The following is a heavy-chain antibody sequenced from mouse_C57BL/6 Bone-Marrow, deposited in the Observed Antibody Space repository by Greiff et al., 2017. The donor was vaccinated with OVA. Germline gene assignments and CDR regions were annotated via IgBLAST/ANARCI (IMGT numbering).Heavy chain of an antibody. CDR1: GFSLTSYA. CDR2: IWTGGGT. D-gene: IGHD2-5*01. V-gene: IGHV2-9-1*01. CDR3: ARTHSNYHFSYAMDY. Sequence: VKLMESGPGLVAPSQSLSITCTVSGFSLTSYAISWVRQPPGKGLEWLGVIWTGGGTNYNSALKSRLSISKDNSKSQVFLKMNSLQTDDTARYYCARTHSNYHFSYAMDYWGQGTSVTVSS. J-gene: IGHJ4*01.